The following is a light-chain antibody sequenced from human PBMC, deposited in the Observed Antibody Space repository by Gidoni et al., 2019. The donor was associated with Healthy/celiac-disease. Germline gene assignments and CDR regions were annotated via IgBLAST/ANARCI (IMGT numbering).Light chain of an antibody. V-gene: IGKV4-1*01. J-gene: IGKJ4*01. CDR3: QQYYRTPLT. Sequence: DIVMTQSPDSLAVSLGERATINGKSSQSVLYSSNNKNYLAWYQPKPGQPPKLLIYWASTRESGVPDRFSGSGSGPDFTLTISSLQAEDVAVYYCQQYYRTPLTFGGGTKVEIK. CDR1: QSVLYSSNNKNY. CDR2: WAS.